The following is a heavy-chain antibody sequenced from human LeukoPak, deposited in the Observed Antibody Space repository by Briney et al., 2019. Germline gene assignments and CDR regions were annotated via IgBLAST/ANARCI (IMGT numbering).Heavy chain of an antibody. D-gene: IGHD2-2*02. CDR2: INQDGSEK. CDR1: GFTFSSYG. J-gene: IGHJ4*02. Sequence: GGSLRLSCAASGFTFSSYGMHWVRQAPGKGLEWVANINQDGSEKYYVDSVKGRFTISRDNAKNSLYLQMNSLRAEDTAVYYCAREWYCSSTSCYTGDYFDYWGQGTLVTVSS. V-gene: IGHV3-7*01. CDR3: AREWYCSSTSCYTGDYFDY.